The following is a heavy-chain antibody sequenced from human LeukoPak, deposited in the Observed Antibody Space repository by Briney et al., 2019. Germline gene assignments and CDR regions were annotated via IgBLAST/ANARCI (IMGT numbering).Heavy chain of an antibody. J-gene: IGHJ4*02. Sequence: GGSLRLSCATSGFSLSSYSMNWVRQAPGKGLEWVSSISSSSSYIYYADSVKGRFTISRDNAKNSLYLQMNSLRAEDTAVYYCARDLQASGYDEFDYWGQGTLVTVSS. CDR2: ISSSSSYI. CDR1: GFSLSSYS. CDR3: ARDLQASGYDEFDY. D-gene: IGHD5-12*01. V-gene: IGHV3-21*01.